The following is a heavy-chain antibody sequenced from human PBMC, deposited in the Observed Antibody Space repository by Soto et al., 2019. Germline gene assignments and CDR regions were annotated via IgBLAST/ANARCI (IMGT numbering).Heavy chain of an antibody. CDR1: GFAFSDYP. J-gene: IGHJ4*02. CDR2: ISASGEKP. CDR3: AKLEWLEFGGDY. V-gene: IGHV3-23*01. D-gene: IGHD6-19*01. Sequence: EAHLLESGGGVVQPGKSLKISCATSGFAFSDYPMTWVRQPPGQGLEWVSGISASGEKPYYADSVKGRFTISRDNSKNTLSLQMNSLRVEDTGIYYCAKLEWLEFGGDYWGQGTLVTVSS.